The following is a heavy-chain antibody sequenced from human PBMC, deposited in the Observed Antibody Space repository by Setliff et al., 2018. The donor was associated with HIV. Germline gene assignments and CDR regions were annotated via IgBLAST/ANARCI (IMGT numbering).Heavy chain of an antibody. Sequence: GGSLRLSCAASGFNFGSYSLNWVRQAPGKGMEWVSYINRYGPTTYYADSVKGRFTISRDDAKNSLYLHMDSLRAEDTAVYYCARSQHSSSLRYFDYWGQGTLVTVSS. V-gene: IGHV3-48*01. CDR3: ARSQHSSSLRYFDY. D-gene: IGHD6-13*01. CDR2: INRYGPTT. J-gene: IGHJ4*02. CDR1: GFNFGSYS.